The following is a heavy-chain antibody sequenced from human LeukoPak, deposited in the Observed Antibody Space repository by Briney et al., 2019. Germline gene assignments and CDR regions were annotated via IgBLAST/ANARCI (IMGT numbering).Heavy chain of an antibody. CDR3: ASTYSGYYYYYYMDV. V-gene: IGHV1-2*02. J-gene: IGHJ6*03. D-gene: IGHD6-13*01. Sequence: ASVKVSCKASGDTFTGYYMHWVRQAPGQGLEWIGWINPNSGGTNYAQKFQGRVTMTRDTSISTAYMELSRLRSDDTAVYYCASTYSGYYYYYYMDVWGKGTTVTVSS. CDR1: GDTFTGYY. CDR2: INPNSGGT.